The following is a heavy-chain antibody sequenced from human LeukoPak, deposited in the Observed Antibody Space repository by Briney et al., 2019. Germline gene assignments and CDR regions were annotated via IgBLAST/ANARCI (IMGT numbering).Heavy chain of an antibody. D-gene: IGHD6-13*01. CDR2: ISYDGSNK. CDR1: GFTFSSYA. J-gene: IGHJ3*02. Sequence: PGGSLRLSCAASGFTFSSYAMHWVRQAPGKGLEWVAVISYDGSNKYYADSVKGRFTISRDNSKNTLYLQMNSLRAEDTAVYYCAREDSRSAFDIWGQGTMVTVSS. CDR3: AREDSRSAFDI. V-gene: IGHV3-30-3*01.